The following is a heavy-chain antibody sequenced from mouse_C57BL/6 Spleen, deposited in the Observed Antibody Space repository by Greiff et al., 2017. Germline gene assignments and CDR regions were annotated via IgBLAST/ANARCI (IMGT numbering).Heavy chain of an antibody. J-gene: IGHJ3*01. V-gene: IGHV5-17*01. D-gene: IGHD2-4*01. CDR1: GFTFSDYG. CDR2: ISSGSSTI. Sequence: EVNVVESGGGLVKPGGSLKLSCAASGFTFSDYGMHWVRQAPEKGLEWVAYISSGSSTIYYADTVKGRFTISRDNAKNTLFLQMTSLRSEDTAIYYCAGRDYGAWFAYWGQGTLVPVSA. CDR3: AGRDYGAWFAY.